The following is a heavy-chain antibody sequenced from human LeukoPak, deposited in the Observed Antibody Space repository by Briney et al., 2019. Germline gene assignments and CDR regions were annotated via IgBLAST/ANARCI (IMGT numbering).Heavy chain of an antibody. CDR2: INPDGTYI. J-gene: IGHJ4*02. V-gene: IGHV3-74*01. Sequence: GGSLRLSCAASGFTVSSDWMYWVRQAPGKGPVWVSRINPDGTYIDYADSVKGRFTISRDDAKNTLYLQMNSLSADDTALYYCSKDLGLWGQGTLVTVSS. CDR3: SKDLGL. D-gene: IGHD1-26*01. CDR1: GFTVSSDW.